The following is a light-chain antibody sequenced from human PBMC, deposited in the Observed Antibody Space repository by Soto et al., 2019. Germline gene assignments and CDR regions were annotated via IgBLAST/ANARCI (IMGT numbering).Light chain of an antibody. J-gene: IGKJ4*01. CDR1: QSVSSN. Sequence: EIVMTQSPATLSVSPGERATLSCRASQSVSSNLAWYQQTPGRAPRLLIYGASNRATDIPTRFSGSGSGTEFTLTISGLQSEDFAVYYCQQYNNWPPLTFGGGTKVDIK. CDR3: QQYNNWPPLT. V-gene: IGKV3-15*01. CDR2: GAS.